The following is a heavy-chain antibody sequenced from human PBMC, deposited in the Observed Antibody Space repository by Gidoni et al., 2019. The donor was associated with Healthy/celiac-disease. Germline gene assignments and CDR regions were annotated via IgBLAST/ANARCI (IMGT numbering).Heavy chain of an antibody. V-gene: IGHV4-4*02. CDR2: IYHSEST. J-gene: IGHJ4*02. CDR1: GGSISSSNW. CDR3: ARRAYGSGSYYFDY. Sequence: QVQLQESVPGLVKPSGTLSLTCAVSGGSISSSNWWSWVRQPPGRGLEWIGEIYHSESTHYNPSLKSRVTISVDKSKNQFSLKLSSVTAADTAVYYCARRAYGSGSYYFDYWGQGTLVTVSS. D-gene: IGHD3-10*01.